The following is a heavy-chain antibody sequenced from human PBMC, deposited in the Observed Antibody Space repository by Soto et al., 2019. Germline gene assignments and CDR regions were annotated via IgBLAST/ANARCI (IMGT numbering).Heavy chain of an antibody. CDR2: ISDDDRTT. J-gene: IGHJ3*02. V-gene: IGHV3-23*01. Sequence: PGGSLRLSCTASGYPFGSDGMSWVPQGPGVGWDGCSSISDDDRTTYHADSGMARFTISRDNSKNTLYLQMVSLRDEDTALYFCAKFGSGGHPRALDRWGQGTMVTVSS. CDR1: GYPFGSDG. D-gene: IGHD6-19*01. CDR3: AKFGSGGHPRALDR.